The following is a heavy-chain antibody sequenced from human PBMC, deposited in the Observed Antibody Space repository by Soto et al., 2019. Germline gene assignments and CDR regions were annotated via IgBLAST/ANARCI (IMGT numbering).Heavy chain of an antibody. CDR1: GFTFSSYG. CDR2: IWYDGSNK. V-gene: IGHV3-33*01. CDR3: ARDYIKYDFWSGYSPNPYYYYYGMDV. Sequence: SGGSLRLSCAASGFTFSSYGMHWVRQAPGKGLEWVAVIWYDGSNKYYADSVKGRFTISRDNSKNTLYLQMNSLRAEDTAVYYCARDYIKYDFWSGYSPNPYYYYYGMDVWGQGTTVTVSS. D-gene: IGHD3-3*01. J-gene: IGHJ6*02.